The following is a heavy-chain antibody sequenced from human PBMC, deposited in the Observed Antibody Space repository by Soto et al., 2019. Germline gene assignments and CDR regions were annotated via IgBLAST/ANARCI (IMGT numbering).Heavy chain of an antibody. Sequence: PSETLSLTCTVSGGSISNGGYYWSWIRQHPGKGLEWIGYIYYSGSTYYNPSLKSRVTISVDTSKNQFSLKLSSVTAADTAVYYCERVGRRFWSGFRMDVWGKGTTVTVSS. V-gene: IGHV4-31*03. CDR2: IYYSGST. CDR3: ERVGRRFWSGFRMDV. D-gene: IGHD3-3*01. CDR1: GGSISNGGYY. J-gene: IGHJ6*03.